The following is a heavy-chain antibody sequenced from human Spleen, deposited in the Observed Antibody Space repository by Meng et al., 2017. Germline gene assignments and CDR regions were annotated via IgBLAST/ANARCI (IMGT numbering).Heavy chain of an antibody. Sequence: GSLRLSCTVSGYSISSGYYWSWIRQPPGKGLEWIGRIYYSGYTYYNPSLKSRVSISVDTSKNQFSLKLNSVTAADTAVYYCARHLHGGTHYSPFDYWGQGLLVTVS. CDR2: IYYSGYT. J-gene: IGHJ4*02. CDR3: ARHLHGGTHYSPFDY. D-gene: IGHD1-26*01. V-gene: IGHV4-38-2*02. CDR1: GYSISSGYY.